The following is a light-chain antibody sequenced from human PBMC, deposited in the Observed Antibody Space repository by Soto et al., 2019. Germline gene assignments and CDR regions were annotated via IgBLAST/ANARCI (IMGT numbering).Light chain of an antibody. J-gene: IGLJ1*01. V-gene: IGLV1-51*01. CDR3: GSWDSSLSAYV. Sequence: QSVMTQPPSVSAAPGQRVTISCSGSSYNIGGNSVSWYQQLPGTAPKLLIYDDDKRPSGIPDRFSGSKSGTSATLGITGFQTGDEADYYCGSWDSSLSAYVFGTGTSSPS. CDR1: SYNIGGNS. CDR2: DDD.